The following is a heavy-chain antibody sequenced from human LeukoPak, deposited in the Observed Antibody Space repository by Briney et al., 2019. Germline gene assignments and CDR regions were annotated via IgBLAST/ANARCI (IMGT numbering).Heavy chain of an antibody. CDR2: ISPYNGNT. J-gene: IGHJ4*02. CDR3: AREPGAGYGTLHFDC. D-gene: IGHD2-15*01. V-gene: IGHV1-18*01. Sequence: ASVKVSCRASGYTFISYGISWVRQAPGQGLEWMGWISPYNGNTNYAQKLQGRVTMTTDTSTNITYMELRSLRSDDTAVYYCAREPGAGYGTLHFDCWGQGTLVTVSS. CDR1: GYTFISYG.